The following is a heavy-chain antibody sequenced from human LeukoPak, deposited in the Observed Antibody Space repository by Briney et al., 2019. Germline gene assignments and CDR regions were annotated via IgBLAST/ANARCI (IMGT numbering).Heavy chain of an antibody. D-gene: IGHD6-19*01. J-gene: IGHJ4*02. CDR1: GCTFTSYY. CDR3: ARALGSGWYLDY. CDR2: INPSGGST. V-gene: IGHV1-46*01. Sequence: GASVKVSCKASGCTFTSYYMHWVRQAPGQGLEWMGIINPSGGSTSYAQKFQGRVTMTRDMSTSTVYMELSSLRSEDTAVYYCARALGSGWYLDYWGQGTLVTVSS.